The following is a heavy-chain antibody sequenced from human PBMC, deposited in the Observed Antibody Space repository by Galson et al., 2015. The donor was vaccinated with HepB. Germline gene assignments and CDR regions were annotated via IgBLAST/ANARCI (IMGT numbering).Heavy chain of an antibody. CDR2: IWYDGSNK. D-gene: IGHD6-13*01. V-gene: IGHV3-33*01. CDR1: GFTFSSYG. J-gene: IGHJ4*02. Sequence: SLRLSCAASGFTFSSYGMHWVRQAPGKGLEWVAVIWYDGSNKYYADSVKGRFTISRDNSKNTLYLQMNSLRAEDTAVYYCARGSEQQLVYAFDYWGQGTLVTVSS. CDR3: ARGSEQQLVYAFDY.